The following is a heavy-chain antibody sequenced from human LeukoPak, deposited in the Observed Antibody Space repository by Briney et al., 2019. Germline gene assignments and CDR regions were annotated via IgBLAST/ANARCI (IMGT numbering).Heavy chain of an antibody. Sequence: SQTLSLTCAISGDSVSSNSAAWNWIRQSPSRGLEWLGRTYYRSKWYNDYAVSVKSRITISPDTSKNQFSLQLNSVTPEDTAVYYCARVPAYYDFWSGYRRWFDPWGQGTLVTVSS. CDR1: GDSVSSNSAA. V-gene: IGHV6-1*01. CDR2: TYYRSKWYN. CDR3: ARVPAYYDFWSGYRRWFDP. J-gene: IGHJ5*02. D-gene: IGHD3-3*01.